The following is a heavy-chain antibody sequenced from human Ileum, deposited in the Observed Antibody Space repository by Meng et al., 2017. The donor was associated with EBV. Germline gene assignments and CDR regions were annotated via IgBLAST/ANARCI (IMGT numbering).Heavy chain of an antibody. CDR1: GYTFTSSS. CDR2: ININTGNP. Sequence: QLVLVQSGAKLKKAGDSVKVSCQAAGYTFTSSSMHWVRHAPGQGLEWMGWININTGNPTYAQRFTERFVFSLDTSVSTAYLQIDSLKADDTAVYYCARGNGWRFDYWGQGTLVTVSS. J-gene: IGHJ4*02. D-gene: IGHD6-19*01. CDR3: ARGNGWRFDY. V-gene: IGHV7-4-1*01.